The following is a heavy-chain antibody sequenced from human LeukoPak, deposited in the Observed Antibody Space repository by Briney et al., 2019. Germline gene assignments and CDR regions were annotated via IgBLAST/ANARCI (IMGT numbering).Heavy chain of an antibody. CDR1: GFTFSSYW. D-gene: IGHD2-2*01. CDR3: AKDRHAPGRYCSSTTCFPFDP. Sequence: GGSLRLSCAASGFTFSSYWMSWVRQAPGKGLEWVANIKQDGSEKYYVDSVKGRFTISRDNSKNTLYLQMNSLRAEDTAVYYCAKDRHAPGRYCSSTTCFPFDPWGQGTLVTVSS. V-gene: IGHV3-7*03. CDR2: IKQDGSEK. J-gene: IGHJ5*02.